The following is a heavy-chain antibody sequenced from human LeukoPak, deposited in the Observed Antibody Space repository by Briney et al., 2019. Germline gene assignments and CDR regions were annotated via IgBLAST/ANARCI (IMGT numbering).Heavy chain of an antibody. D-gene: IGHD2-2*02. J-gene: IGHJ4*02. V-gene: IGHV4-31*03. CDR1: GGSISSGGYY. CDR3: ARVAISGFDY. CDR2: IYYSGST. Sequence: SETLSLTCTVSGGSISSGGYYWSWVRQHPGKGLEWIGYIYYSGSTYYNPSLKSRVTISVDTSKNQFSLKLSSVTAADTAVYYCARVAISGFDYWGQGTLVTVSS.